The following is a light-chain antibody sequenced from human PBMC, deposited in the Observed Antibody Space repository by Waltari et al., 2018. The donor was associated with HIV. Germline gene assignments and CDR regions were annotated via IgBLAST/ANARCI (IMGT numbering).Light chain of an antibody. V-gene: IGLV3-10*01. Sequence: SYELTQPPSVSVSPGQTARITCSGDALPKKFAYWYQQKSGQAPVLVIYEDSERPSGIPVRFAGSSSGTMATLTITGAQVEDEADYYCYSTDSSGDHRVFGGGTKLTVL. CDR2: EDS. CDR3: YSTDSSGDHRV. J-gene: IGLJ3*02. CDR1: ALPKKF.